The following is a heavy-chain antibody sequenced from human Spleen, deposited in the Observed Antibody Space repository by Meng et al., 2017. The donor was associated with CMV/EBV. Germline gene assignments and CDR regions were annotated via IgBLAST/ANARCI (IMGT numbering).Heavy chain of an antibody. D-gene: IGHD1-26*01. Sequence: LACAVYGGSFSGYYWTWIRQSPGKGLEWIGEINHSGSTNYNPSLKSRVTISVDTSKNQFSLKLSSVTAADTAVYYCARGRAPYWYFDLWGRGTLVTVSS. CDR1: GGSFSGYY. CDR2: INHSGST. V-gene: IGHV4-34*01. J-gene: IGHJ2*01. CDR3: ARGRAPYWYFDL.